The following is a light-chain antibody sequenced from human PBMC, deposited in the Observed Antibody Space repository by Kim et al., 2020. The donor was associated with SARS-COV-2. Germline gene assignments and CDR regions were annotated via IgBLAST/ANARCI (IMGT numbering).Light chain of an antibody. V-gene: IGKV3-20*01. CDR3: QQYGTAPRT. Sequence: LSPGERATLSCRASQIVTKTQIAWYQQKSGQAPRLLIYGASSRTNGVPDRFSGSGSGTDFTLTISRLEPEDFAMYYCQQYGTAPRTFGRGTKLEI. J-gene: IGKJ2*01. CDR2: GAS. CDR1: QIVTKTQ.